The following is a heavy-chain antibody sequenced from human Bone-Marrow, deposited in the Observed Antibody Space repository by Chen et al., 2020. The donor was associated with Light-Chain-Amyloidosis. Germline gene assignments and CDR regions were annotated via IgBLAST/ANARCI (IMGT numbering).Heavy chain of an antibody. CDR1: GFTFSNYA. V-gene: IGHV3-23*04. Sequence: VQLVESGGGLVQPGGSLRLSCVGSGFTFSNYAMTWVRQAPGKGLEWVSVARGGDGPTYYADSVRGRFTIYRDNSKNTLYLQMNSLRAEDTAVYYCAKDRRPYDILTRYYSGLYYYYYGMDVWGQGTSVTVSS. J-gene: IGHJ6*02. CDR3: AKDRRPYDILTRYYSGLYYYYYGMDV. CDR2: ARGGDGPT. D-gene: IGHD3-9*01.